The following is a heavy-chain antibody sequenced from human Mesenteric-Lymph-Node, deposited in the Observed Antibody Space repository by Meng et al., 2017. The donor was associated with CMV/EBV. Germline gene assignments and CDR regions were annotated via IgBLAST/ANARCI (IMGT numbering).Heavy chain of an antibody. CDR2: ITWDADTT. CDR1: GFTFGDYT. D-gene: IGHD1-26*01. CDR3: AKALSGSSYDAEIDY. V-gene: IGHV3-43*01. J-gene: IGHJ4*02. Sequence: GESLKISCAASGFTFGDYTMHWARQAPGKVLEWVSLITWDADTTYYTDSVKGRFTISRDNSKNSLYLQMNSLRTEDTALYYCAKALSGSSYDAEIDYWGQGTRVTVSS.